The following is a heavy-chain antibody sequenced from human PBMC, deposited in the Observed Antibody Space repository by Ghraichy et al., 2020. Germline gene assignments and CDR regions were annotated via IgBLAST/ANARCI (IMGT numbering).Heavy chain of an antibody. D-gene: IGHD3-3*01. Sequence: LSLTCAASGFTVSSNYMSWVRQAPGKGLEWVSVIYSGGSTYYADSVKGRFTISRDNSKNTLYLQMNSLRAEDTAVYYCARVVYDFWSGHDAFDIWGQGTMVTVSS. CDR2: IYSGGST. CDR1: GFTVSSNY. J-gene: IGHJ3*02. CDR3: ARVVYDFWSGHDAFDI. V-gene: IGHV3-53*01.